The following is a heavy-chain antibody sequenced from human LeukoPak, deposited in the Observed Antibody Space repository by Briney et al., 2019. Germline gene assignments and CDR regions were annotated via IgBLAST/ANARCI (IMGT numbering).Heavy chain of an antibody. CDR3: ARAGTAYPIYFDY. CDR1: GFTFSNYA. D-gene: IGHD1-14*01. J-gene: IGHJ4*02. V-gene: IGHV3-64*01. Sequence: GGSLRLSCAVSGFTFSNYAMHWVRQAPGKGLEYVSAISSDGGSTSYANSVKGRFTISRDNSKNTLYLQMGSLKTEDMAVYYCARAGTAYPIYFDYWGQGILVTVSS. CDR2: ISSDGGST.